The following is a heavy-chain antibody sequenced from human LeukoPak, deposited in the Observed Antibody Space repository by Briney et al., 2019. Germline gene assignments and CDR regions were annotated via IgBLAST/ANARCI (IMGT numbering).Heavy chain of an antibody. CDR2: MNPNSGNT. J-gene: IGHJ6*02. CDR1: GYTFTSYD. CDR3: ARYGTYYDFWSGYQSYYYYYGMDV. D-gene: IGHD3-3*01. Sequence: GASVKVSRKASGYTFTSYDINWVRQATGQGLEWMGWMNPNSGNTGYAQKFQGRVTMTRNTSISTAYMELSSLRSEDTAVYYCARYGTYYDFWSGYQSYYYYYGMDVWGQGTTVTVSS. V-gene: IGHV1-8*01.